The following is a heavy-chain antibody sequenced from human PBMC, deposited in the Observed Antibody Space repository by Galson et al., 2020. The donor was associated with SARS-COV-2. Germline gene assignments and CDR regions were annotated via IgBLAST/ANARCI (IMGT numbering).Heavy chain of an antibody. Sequence: RGSIGPSCAASGYSFSCYPLTWVSRAPGNGLEWFSGMTDRNGSPVYTDSVAGRFTISRDNFKNTLLLKMNSLRVEDTAVYYCAKDHTIVGVIDAFEIGGQGTTVTVSS. D-gene: IGHD3-3*01. V-gene: IGHV3-23*01. CDR2: MTDRNGSP. CDR3: AKDHTIVGVIDAFEI. J-gene: IGHJ3*02. CDR1: GYSFSCYP.